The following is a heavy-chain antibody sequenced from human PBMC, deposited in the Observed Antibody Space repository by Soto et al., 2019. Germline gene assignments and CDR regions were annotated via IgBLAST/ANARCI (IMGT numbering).Heavy chain of an antibody. J-gene: IGHJ3*02. CDR1: GFICSSYD. CDR2: ILVGGSI. V-gene: IGHV3-23*01. D-gene: IGHD1-1*01. Sequence: PGGSLRLSCAVSGFICSSYDMSWVRQAPGKGLEWVSTILVGGSIHYEDSVKGRFTISRDTSKNTVYLQMNSLTAGDTAFYYCAKATATSGGAFEIYGQGTMVTVSS. CDR3: AKATATSGGAFEI.